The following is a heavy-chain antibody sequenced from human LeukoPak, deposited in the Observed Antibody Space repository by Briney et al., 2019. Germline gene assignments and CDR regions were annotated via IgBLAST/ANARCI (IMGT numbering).Heavy chain of an antibody. CDR2: INYSGST. V-gene: IGHV4-30-4*01. CDR1: GGSISSGDYY. D-gene: IGHD2-15*01. CDR3: ARAPLGFCSGGTCKRYFDY. Sequence: SQTLSLTCTVSGGSISSGDYYWSWIRQPPGKGLEWIGYINYSGSTSYYPSLKSRATISVDTSRNQFSLKLSSVTAADTAVYYCARAPLGFCSGGTCKRYFDYWGQGTLVTVSS. J-gene: IGHJ4*02.